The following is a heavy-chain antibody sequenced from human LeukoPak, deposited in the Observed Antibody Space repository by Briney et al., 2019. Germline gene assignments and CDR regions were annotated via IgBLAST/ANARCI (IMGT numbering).Heavy chain of an antibody. V-gene: IGHV3-21*01. D-gene: IGHD3-22*01. J-gene: IGHJ4*02. CDR1: GLNFSSYS. CDR2: VSSSSSFR. CDR3: ARESSGYFY. Sequence: GGSLRLSCAASGLNFSSYSMNWVRQAPGKGLEWVSSVSSSSSFRYYADSVKGRFTISRDNAKNSLYLQMNSLRAEDTAVYYCARESSGYFYWGQGTLVTVSS.